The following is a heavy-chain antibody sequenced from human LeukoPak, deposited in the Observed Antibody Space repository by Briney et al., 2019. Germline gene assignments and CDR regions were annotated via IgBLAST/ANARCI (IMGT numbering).Heavy chain of an antibody. CDR2: IIPILGIA. V-gene: IGHV1-69*02. J-gene: IGHJ4*02. CDR3: AARGYSGYDDFDY. Sequence: GSSVKVSCKASGGTFSSYTISWVRQAPGQGLEWMGRIIPILGIANYAQKFQGRVTITADKSTSTAYMELSSLRSEDTAVYYCAARGYSGYDDFDYWGQGTLVTVSS. CDR1: GGTFSSYT. D-gene: IGHD5-12*01.